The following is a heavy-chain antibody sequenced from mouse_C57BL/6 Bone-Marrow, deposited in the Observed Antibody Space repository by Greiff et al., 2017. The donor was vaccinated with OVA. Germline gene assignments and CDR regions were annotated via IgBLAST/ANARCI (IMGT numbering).Heavy chain of an antibody. D-gene: IGHD1-1*01. CDR2: IDPSDSYT. J-gene: IGHJ2*01. CDR1: GYTFTSYW. V-gene: IGHV1-50*01. Sequence: QVQLQQPGAELVKPGASVKLSCKASGYTFTSYWMQWVKQRPGQGLEWIGEIDPSDSYTNYNQKFKGKATLTVDTSSSTAYMQLSSLTSEDSAVYYCARLGGYYYGSSYGDYFDYWGQGTTLTVSS. CDR3: ARLGGYYYGSSYGDYFDY.